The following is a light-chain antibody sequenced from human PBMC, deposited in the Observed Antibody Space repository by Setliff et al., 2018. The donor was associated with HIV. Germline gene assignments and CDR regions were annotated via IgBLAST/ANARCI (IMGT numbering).Light chain of an antibody. CDR3: QQYYITPRT. Sequence: DIVMTQSPESLAVSLGERATINCKSSQSVLYSSNNKNYLAWYQQKPGQPPKLLIYWASTRESGVPDRFSGSGSGTDFTLTISSLQAEDVAVYYCQQYYITPRTFGQGTK. J-gene: IGKJ1*01. V-gene: IGKV4-1*01. CDR1: QSVLYSSNNKNY. CDR2: WAS.